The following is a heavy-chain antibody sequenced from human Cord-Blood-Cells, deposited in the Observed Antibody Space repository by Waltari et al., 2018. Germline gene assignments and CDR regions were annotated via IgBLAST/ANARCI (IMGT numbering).Heavy chain of an antibody. CDR3: ARVPTGKYDY. CDR2: ISYDGSNK. J-gene: IGHJ4*02. CDR1: GFTFRSHA. D-gene: IGHD1-1*01. V-gene: IGHV3-30-3*01. Sequence: QVQLVASGGGVVQPGRSLSLSCADSGFTFRSHAMPWVRQAPGKGLEWVAVISYDGSNKYYADSVKGRFTISRDNSKNTLYLQMNSLRAEDTAVYYCARVPTGKYDYWGQGTLVTVSS.